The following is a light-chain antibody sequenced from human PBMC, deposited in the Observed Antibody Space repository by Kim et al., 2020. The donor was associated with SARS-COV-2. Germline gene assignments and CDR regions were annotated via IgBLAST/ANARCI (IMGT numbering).Light chain of an antibody. Sequence: ESGGDEGTVACRASLSINTYLNWYKRRPGKAPELLIYAESTLQIGGPSRFGGGGSGTDFTLTKGSLQPEDFATYYCQQSFTIPATFGGRTKVDIK. CDR3: QQSFTIPAT. J-gene: IGKJ4*01. V-gene: IGKV1-39*01. CDR2: AES. CDR1: LSINTY.